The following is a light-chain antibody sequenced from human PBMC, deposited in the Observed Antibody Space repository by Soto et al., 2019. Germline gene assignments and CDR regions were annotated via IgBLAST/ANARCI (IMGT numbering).Light chain of an antibody. CDR2: GAS. J-gene: IGKJ2*01. V-gene: IGKV3-20*01. CDR3: QQYGGSPYT. Sequence: EIVLTQSPGTLSLSPGEGATLSCRASQSVSSRHLAWYQQKPGQTPRLLIYGASTRATGIPDRFSGSGSGAEFTLTISRLEPDDFAVYYCQQYGGSPYTFGQGTKLEIK. CDR1: QSVSSRH.